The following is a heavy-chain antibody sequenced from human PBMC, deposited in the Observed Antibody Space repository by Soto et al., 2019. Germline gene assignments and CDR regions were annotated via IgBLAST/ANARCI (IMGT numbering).Heavy chain of an antibody. V-gene: IGHV1-18*01. Sequence: ASVQVSCKASGYTFTSYGISWVRQAPGQGLEWMGWISAYNGNTNYAQKLQGRVTMTTDTSTSTAYMELRSLRSDDTAVYYCARGYCSSTSCYPTRTPYYYYYMDVWGKGTTVTVSS. CDR3: ARGYCSSTSCYPTRTPYYYYYMDV. J-gene: IGHJ6*03. D-gene: IGHD2-2*01. CDR1: GYTFTSYG. CDR2: ISAYNGNT.